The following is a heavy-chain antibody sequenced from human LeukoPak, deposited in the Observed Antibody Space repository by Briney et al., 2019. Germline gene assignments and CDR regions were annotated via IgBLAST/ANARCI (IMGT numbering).Heavy chain of an antibody. J-gene: IGHJ4*02. V-gene: IGHV4-59*01. CDR1: GGSFSGYY. D-gene: IGHD3-10*01. Sequence: SETLSLTCAVYGGSFSGYYWSWIRQSPGKGLEWIGYIYHNGITNYNPSLKSRVTISIDTSKNEFSLKLTSVIAADTAVYFCAREANYYGSGSYFEGTFDYWGQGSLDTVSS. CDR3: AREANYYGSGSYFEGTFDY. CDR2: IYHNGIT.